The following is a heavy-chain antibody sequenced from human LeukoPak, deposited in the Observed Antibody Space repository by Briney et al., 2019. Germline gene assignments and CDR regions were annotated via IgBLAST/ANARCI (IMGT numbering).Heavy chain of an antibody. J-gene: IGHJ4*02. CDR2: IYTSGST. Sequence: SETLSLTCAVYGESFSGYYWSWIRQPPGKGLEWIGRIYTSGSTNYDPSLKSRVTISVDTSKNQFSLKLSSVTAADTAVYYCARDRYSYGLDYWGQGTLVTVSS. CDR1: GESFSGYY. D-gene: IGHD5-18*01. CDR3: ARDRYSYGLDY. V-gene: IGHV4-4*08.